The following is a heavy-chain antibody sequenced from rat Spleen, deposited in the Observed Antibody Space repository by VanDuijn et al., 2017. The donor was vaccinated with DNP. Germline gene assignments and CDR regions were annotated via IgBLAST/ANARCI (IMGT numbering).Heavy chain of an antibody. CDR2: ISYEGSRT. CDR3: TRHRTIMPYYYAMDA. J-gene: IGHJ4*01. CDR1: GITFSDHN. V-gene: IGHV5-22*01. Sequence: EVQLVESGGGLVQPGRSLKLSCAASGITFSDHNMAWVRQAPKKGLEWVASISYEGSRTYYGDSVKGRFAISRDNAKSTLYLQMDSLRSEDTATYYCTRHRTIMPYYYAMDAWGQGASVTVSS. D-gene: IGHD1-12*01.